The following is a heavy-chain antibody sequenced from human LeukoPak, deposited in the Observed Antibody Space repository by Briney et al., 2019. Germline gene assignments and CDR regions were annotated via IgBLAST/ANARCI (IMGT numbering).Heavy chain of an antibody. V-gene: IGHV4-34*01. CDR2: INHSGST. CDR1: GGSFSGYY. J-gene: IGHJ4*02. CDR3: ASAGGYCSSTSCPNGGVYYFDY. Sequence: MASETLSLTCAVYGGSFSGYYWSWIRQPPGKGLEWIGEINHSGSTNYNPSLKSRVTISVDTSKNQFSLKLSSVTAADTAVYYCASAGGYCSSTSCPNGGVYYFDYWGQGTLVTVSS. D-gene: IGHD2-2*01.